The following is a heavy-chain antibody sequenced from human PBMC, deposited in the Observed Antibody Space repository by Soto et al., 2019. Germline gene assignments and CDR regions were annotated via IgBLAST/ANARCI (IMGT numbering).Heavy chain of an antibody. CDR2: IYYSGST. Sequence: SETLSLTCTVSGGSISSGDYYWSWIRQPPGEGLEWIGYIYYSGSTYYNPSLKSRVTISVDTSKNQFSLQLSSVTAADTAVYYCAGWAAGLDYWGQGTLVTVSS. V-gene: IGHV4-30-4*01. CDR1: GGSISSGDYY. D-gene: IGHD6-13*01. J-gene: IGHJ4*02. CDR3: AGWAAGLDY.